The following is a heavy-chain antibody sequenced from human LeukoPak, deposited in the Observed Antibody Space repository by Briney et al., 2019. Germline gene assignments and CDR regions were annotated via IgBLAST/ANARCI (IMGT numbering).Heavy chain of an antibody. Sequence: ASVKVSCKASGYTFTGYYMHWVRQAPGQGLEWMGWINPNSGGTNYAQKFQGRVTMTRDTSISTAYMELSRLRSDDTAVYYCASVITMVRANAFDIWGQGTMVTVSS. CDR2: INPNSGGT. V-gene: IGHV1-2*02. J-gene: IGHJ3*02. D-gene: IGHD3-10*01. CDR3: ASVITMVRANAFDI. CDR1: GYTFTGYY.